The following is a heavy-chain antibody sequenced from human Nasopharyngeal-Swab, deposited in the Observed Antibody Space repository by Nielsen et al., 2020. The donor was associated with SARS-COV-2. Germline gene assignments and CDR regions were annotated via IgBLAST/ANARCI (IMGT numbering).Heavy chain of an antibody. J-gene: IGHJ5*02. D-gene: IGHD3-9*01. Sequence: RQAPGKGLEWIGSIYYSGSTYYNPSLKSRVTISVDTSKNQFSLKLNSVTAADTAVYYCARQKNGILTGYYLPWDNWFDPWGQGTLVTVSS. V-gene: IGHV4-39*01. CDR3: ARQKNGILTGYYLPWDNWFDP. CDR2: IYYSGST.